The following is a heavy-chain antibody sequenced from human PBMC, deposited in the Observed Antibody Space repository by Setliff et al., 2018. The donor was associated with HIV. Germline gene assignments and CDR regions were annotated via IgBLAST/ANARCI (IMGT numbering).Heavy chain of an antibody. CDR2: IDYTGST. D-gene: IGHD3-9*01. V-gene: IGHV4-59*11. J-gene: IGHJ4*02. Sequence: PSETLSLTCTVSGGSISRHYWSWIRQPPGKGLEWIGYIDYTGSTNFSPSLKSRVTISLDTSKNQFSLKLSSVSAADTAMYYCARGNPDFDILTGYWSHYFDYWGQGRLVTVSS. CDR3: ARGNPDFDILTGYWSHYFDY. CDR1: GGSISRHY.